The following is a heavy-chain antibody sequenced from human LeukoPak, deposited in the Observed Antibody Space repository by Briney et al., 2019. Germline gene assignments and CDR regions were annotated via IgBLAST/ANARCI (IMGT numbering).Heavy chain of an antibody. CDR1: GGSISNGDHY. CDR3: ARYYYGDYSDYYFDY. CDR2: IYYSGST. V-gene: IGHV4-61*08. D-gene: IGHD4-17*01. Sequence: SETLSLTCTVSGGSISNGDHYWSWIRQHPGTGLEWIGHIYYSGSTNYNPSLKSRVTISVDTSKNQFSLKLSSVTAADTAVYYCARYYYGDYSDYYFDYWGQGTLVTVSS. J-gene: IGHJ4*02.